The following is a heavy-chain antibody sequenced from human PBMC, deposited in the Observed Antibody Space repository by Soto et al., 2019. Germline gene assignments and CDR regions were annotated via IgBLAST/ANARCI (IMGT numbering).Heavy chain of an antibody. J-gene: IGHJ3*02. CDR3: ARISDYYGSGSPGRDAFHI. CDR2: IFSNDEK. CDR1: GFSLSNARMG. V-gene: IGHV2-26*01. Sequence: QVTLKESGPVLVKPTETLTLTCTVSGFSLSNARMGVSWIRQPPGKALEWLAHIFSNDEKSYSTSLKSRLTISKDTSKSQVVLTMTNMDPVDTAKYYCARISDYYGSGSPGRDAFHIWGQGTMVTVSS. D-gene: IGHD3-10*01.